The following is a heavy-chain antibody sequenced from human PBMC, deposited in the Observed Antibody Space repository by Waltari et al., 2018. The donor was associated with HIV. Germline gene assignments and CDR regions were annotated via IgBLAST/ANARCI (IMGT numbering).Heavy chain of an antibody. J-gene: IGHJ4*02. V-gene: IGHV4-38-2*02. CDR1: GYSISSGYY. Sequence: VQLQESGPGLVKPSETLSLTCTVSGYSISSGYYWGWIRQPPGKGLEWIGSICHSGSTYYIPSLKSRVTISVDTSKNQFSLKLSSVTAADTAVYYCASPGGVVTAIREYFDYWGQGTLVTVSS. CDR2: ICHSGST. D-gene: IGHD2-21*02. CDR3: ASPGGVVTAIREYFDY.